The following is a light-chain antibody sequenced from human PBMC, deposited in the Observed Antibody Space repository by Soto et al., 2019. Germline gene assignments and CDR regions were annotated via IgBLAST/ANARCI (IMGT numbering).Light chain of an antibody. V-gene: IGKV1-5*03. CDR1: QSVDNW. Sequence: DIQVTQSPSALSASVGDRVTITCRASQSVDNWLAWYQRRPGKAPKLLIYMASTLEVGVPSRFSDSASGTEFTLTISSLQPDDSATYYCQQYKTYSPTFGQGTKVEI. J-gene: IGKJ1*01. CDR3: QQYKTYSPT. CDR2: MAS.